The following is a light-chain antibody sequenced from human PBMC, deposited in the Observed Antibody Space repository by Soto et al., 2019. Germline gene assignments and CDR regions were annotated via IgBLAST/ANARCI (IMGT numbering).Light chain of an antibody. J-gene: IGKJ5*01. CDR1: QGISSSY. V-gene: IGKV3-20*01. Sequence: EIVLTQSPGTLSLSPGERATLSCRASQGISSSYLAWYQQKPGQAPRLLIYGASSRATGIPDRFSGSGSGTDFTLTVSGLEPEDSAVYYCQQFGNSPRITFGQGTRLDIK. CDR2: GAS. CDR3: QQFGNSPRIT.